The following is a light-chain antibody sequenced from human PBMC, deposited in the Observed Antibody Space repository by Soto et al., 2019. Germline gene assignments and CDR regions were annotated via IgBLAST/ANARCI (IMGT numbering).Light chain of an antibody. CDR2: SNN. Sequence: QSVLTQPPSASGTPGQGVTISCSGSSSNIGSNYVYWYQQLPGTAPKLLIYSNNQRPSGVPDRFSGSKSGASASLAISGLRSEDEADYYCAAWDDSLSGRVFGTGTKFTVL. CDR1: SSNIGSNY. J-gene: IGLJ1*01. V-gene: IGLV1-47*02. CDR3: AAWDDSLSGRV.